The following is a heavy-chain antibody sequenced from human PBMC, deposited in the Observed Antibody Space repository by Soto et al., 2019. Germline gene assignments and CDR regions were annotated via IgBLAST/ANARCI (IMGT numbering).Heavy chain of an antibody. CDR3: TVRSMGDVDS. J-gene: IGHJ4*02. CDR2: IIPIFGTT. D-gene: IGHD1-26*01. V-gene: IGHV1-69*01. Sequence: QVHLVQSGAEVKKPGSSVKVSCTASGGTFGTYIISWVRQGPGQGLEWMGGIIPIFGTTTYAQKFQGRVTITADESSGTAYMDLSSLRSGDTARYYCTVRSMGDVDSWGQGTLVAVSS. CDR1: GGTFGTYI.